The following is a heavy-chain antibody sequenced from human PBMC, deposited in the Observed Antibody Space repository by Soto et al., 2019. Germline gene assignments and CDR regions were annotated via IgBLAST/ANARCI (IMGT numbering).Heavy chain of an antibody. D-gene: IGHD3-10*01. CDR2: IYYSGST. CDR3: ARGSITMVNWFDP. Sequence: SETLSLTCTVSGGSISSSSYYWGWIRQPPGRGLEWIGSIYYSGSTYYNPSLKSRVTISVDTSKNQFSLKLSSVTAADTAVYYCARGSITMVNWFDPWGQGTLVTVSS. CDR1: GGSISSSSYY. J-gene: IGHJ5*02. V-gene: IGHV4-39*01.